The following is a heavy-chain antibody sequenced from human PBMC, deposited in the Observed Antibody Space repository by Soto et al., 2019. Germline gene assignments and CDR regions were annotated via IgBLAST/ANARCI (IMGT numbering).Heavy chain of an antibody. CDR1: GGSISSSSYY. CDR2: IYYSGST. Sequence: LETLSLTCTVSGGSISSSSYYWGWIRQPPGKGLEWIGSIYYSGSTYYNPSLKSRVTISVDTSKNQFSLKLSSVTAADTAVYYCAREMYGSVDFWSGPPGRRPYYYYYGMDVWGQGTTVTVSS. V-gene: IGHV4-39*07. J-gene: IGHJ6*02. D-gene: IGHD3-3*01. CDR3: AREMYGSVDFWSGPPGRRPYYYYYGMDV.